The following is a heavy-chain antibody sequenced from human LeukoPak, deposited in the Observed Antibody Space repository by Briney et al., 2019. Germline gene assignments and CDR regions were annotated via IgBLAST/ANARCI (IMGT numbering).Heavy chain of an antibody. D-gene: IGHD2-2*01. Sequence: MSSETLSLTCTVSGGSISSYYWSWIRQPAGKGLEWIGLIYTSGSTNYNPSLKSRVTMSVDTSKNQFSLKLSSVTAADTAVYYCARLDYYCSSTSCYFWFDPWGQGTLVTVSS. CDR3: ARLDYYCSSTSCYFWFDP. CDR1: GGSISSYY. J-gene: IGHJ5*02. CDR2: IYTSGST. V-gene: IGHV4-4*07.